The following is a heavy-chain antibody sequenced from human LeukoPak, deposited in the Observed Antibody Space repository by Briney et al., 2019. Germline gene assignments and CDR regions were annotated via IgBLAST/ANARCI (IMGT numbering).Heavy chain of an antibody. Sequence: PSETLSLTCAVYGGSSSDYYWSSFPHPPGKGVEWIGEINHGGSTNYSPSLKSRVTISVDTSKNQFSLKLSSVTAADTAVYYCAYSSDFQQHWGQGTLVTVAS. D-gene: IGHD3-22*01. CDR3: AYSSDFQQH. CDR1: GGSSSDYY. V-gene: IGHV4-34*01. J-gene: IGHJ1*01. CDR2: INHGGST.